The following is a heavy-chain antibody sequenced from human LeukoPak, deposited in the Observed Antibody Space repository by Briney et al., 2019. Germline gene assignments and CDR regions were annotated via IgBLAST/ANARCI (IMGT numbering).Heavy chain of an antibody. Sequence: PGGSLRLSCAVSGFSVTNNYMSWVRQAPGKGLEWVSVFYVGGATYYADPVKGRFTISRDNSENTLYLQMKSLRAEDTAVYYCARGDGYNFFHYWGQGTLVTVSS. CDR3: ARGDGYNFFHY. CDR1: GFSVTNNY. D-gene: IGHD5-24*01. CDR2: FYVGGAT. J-gene: IGHJ4*02. V-gene: IGHV3-53*01.